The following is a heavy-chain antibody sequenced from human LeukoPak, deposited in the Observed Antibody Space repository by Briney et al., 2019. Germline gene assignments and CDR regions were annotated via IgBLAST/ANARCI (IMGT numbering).Heavy chain of an antibody. V-gene: IGHV1-46*01. J-gene: IGHJ6*02. CDR3: ARERHYGDYDTGEEDYYYYGMDV. CDR2: INPSGGST. CDR1: GYTFTSYY. Sequence: GASVKVSCKASGYTFTSYYMHWVRQAPGQGLEWMGIINPSGGSTSYAQKFQGRVTMTRDTSTSTVYMELSSLRSEDTAVYYCARERHYGDYDTGEEDYYYYGMDVWGQGTTVTVSS. D-gene: IGHD4-17*01.